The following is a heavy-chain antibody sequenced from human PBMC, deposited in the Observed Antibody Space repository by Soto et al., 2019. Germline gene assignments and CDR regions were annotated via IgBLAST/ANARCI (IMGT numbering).Heavy chain of an antibody. V-gene: IGHV3-48*01. J-gene: IGHJ3*02. D-gene: IGHD4-17*01. CDR1: GFTFSSYS. CDR3: ARGDYGDHGAFDI. CDR2: ISSSSSTI. Sequence: GGSLRLSCAASGFTFSSYSMNWVRQAPGKGLEWVSYISSSSSTIYYADSVKGRFTISRDNAKNSLYLQMNSLRAEDTAVYYCARGDYGDHGAFDIWGQGTMVTVSS.